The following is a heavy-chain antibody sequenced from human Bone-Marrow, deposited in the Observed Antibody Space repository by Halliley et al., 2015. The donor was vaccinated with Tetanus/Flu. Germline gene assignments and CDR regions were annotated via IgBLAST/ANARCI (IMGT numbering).Heavy chain of an antibody. D-gene: IGHD3-3*01. J-gene: IGHJ4*02. Sequence: GLEWIGYVHNSGRTIYNPSPKSRVPISVATSKTQFSLRLSPVTAADTAVYYCARLDFWNYYFDAWGQGILVPVSS. CDR2: VHNSGRT. V-gene: IGHV4-59*01. CDR3: ARLDFWNYYFDA.